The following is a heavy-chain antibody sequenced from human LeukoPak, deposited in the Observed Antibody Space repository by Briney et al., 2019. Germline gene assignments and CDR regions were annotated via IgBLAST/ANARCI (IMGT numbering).Heavy chain of an antibody. J-gene: IGHJ4*02. CDR2: IIPIFGTA. D-gene: IGHD3-3*01. Sequence: SVKVSCKASGGTFSSYAISWVRQAPGQGLEWMGGIIPIFGTANYAQKFQGRVTITADKSTSTAYMELSSLRPEDTAVYYCAGSYYDFWSGQFDYWGQGTLVTVSS. CDR1: GGTFSSYA. CDR3: AGSYYDFWSGQFDY. V-gene: IGHV1-69*06.